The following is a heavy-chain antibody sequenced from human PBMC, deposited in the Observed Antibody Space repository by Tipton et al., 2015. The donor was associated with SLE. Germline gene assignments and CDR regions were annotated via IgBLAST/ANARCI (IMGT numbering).Heavy chain of an antibody. D-gene: IGHD5-18*01. Sequence: LRLSCTVSGGSISSYYWSWIRQPPGKGLEWIGYIYYSGSTNYNPSLKSRVTISVDTSKNQFSLKLSSVTAADTAVYYCARRDVDTAMVDAFDIWGQGTMVTVSS. CDR3: ARRDVDTAMVDAFDI. V-gene: IGHV4-59*01. CDR1: GGSISSYY. J-gene: IGHJ3*02. CDR2: IYYSGST.